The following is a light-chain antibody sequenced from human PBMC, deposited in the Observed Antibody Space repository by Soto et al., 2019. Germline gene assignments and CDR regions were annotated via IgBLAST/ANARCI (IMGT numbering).Light chain of an antibody. CDR3: QQHHDFPYT. Sequence: DIQMTQSPSSLSVSVGDRVTITCQASQDIQNYINWYQHTPGKAPKLLIFDASNLQPGVASRFSGRASGTDFFLTISSLHPEDFATYFCQQHHDFPYTFGQGTKLDIK. CDR2: DAS. V-gene: IGKV1-33*01. CDR1: QDIQNY. J-gene: IGKJ2*01.